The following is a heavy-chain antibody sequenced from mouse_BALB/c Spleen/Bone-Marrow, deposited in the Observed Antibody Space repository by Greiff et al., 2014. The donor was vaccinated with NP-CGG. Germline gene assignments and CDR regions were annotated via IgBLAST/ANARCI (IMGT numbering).Heavy chain of an antibody. CDR3: VSYYYGNYFDS. Sequence: VQLKESGAEVVKPGASVKLSCTASGFNIKDTYMHWVKKRPEQGLEWIGMIDPANGNTKYDPKFQGKATITADTSSNTAYLQLSSLTSEDTAVYYCVSYYYGNYFDSWGQGTTLTVSS. CDR2: IDPANGNT. V-gene: IGHV14-3*02. D-gene: IGHD1-1*01. CDR1: GFNIKDTY. J-gene: IGHJ2*01.